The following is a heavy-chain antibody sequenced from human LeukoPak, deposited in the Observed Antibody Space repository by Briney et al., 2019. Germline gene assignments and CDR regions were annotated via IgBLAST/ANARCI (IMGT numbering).Heavy chain of an antibody. J-gene: IGHJ4*02. D-gene: IGHD2-2*01. CDR3: ARLGCSSASCYPGN. Sequence: SETLSLTCTVSGGSISSSYYYWGWVRQPPGKGLEWIGSLYYSGWSTYYNPSLKSRVTISVDTSKNQFSLKLNSVTAADTAVYYCARLGCSSASCYPGNWGQGTLVTASS. V-gene: IGHV4-39*01. CDR2: LYYSGWST. CDR1: GGSISSSYYY.